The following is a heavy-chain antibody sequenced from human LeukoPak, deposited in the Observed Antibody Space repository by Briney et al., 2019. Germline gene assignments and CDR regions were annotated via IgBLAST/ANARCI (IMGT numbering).Heavy chain of an antibody. D-gene: IGHD4-23*01. J-gene: IGHJ6*02. CDR2: LYDSGRT. Sequence: SETLSLTCTVSGGSMSPYYWNWIRQPPGKGLEWIGYLYDSGRTNYNPSRKSRVTISIDTSKNQFSLKLSSVIAADTAVYYCARPKRDDVGNSFYYYGMDVWGQGTTVTVSS. CDR3: ARPKRDDVGNSFYYYGMDV. CDR1: GGSMSPYY. V-gene: IGHV4-59*01.